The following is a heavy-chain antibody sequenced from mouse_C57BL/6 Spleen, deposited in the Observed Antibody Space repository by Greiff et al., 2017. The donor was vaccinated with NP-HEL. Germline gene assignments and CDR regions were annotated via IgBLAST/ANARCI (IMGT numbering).Heavy chain of an antibody. D-gene: IGHD2-1*01. CDR3: ARRGKTNAMDY. CDR2: INPSTGGT. Sequence: EVQLQQSGPELVKPGASVKISCKASGYSFTGYYMNWVKQSPEKSLEWIGEINPSTGGTTYNQKFKAKATLTVDKSSSTAYMQLKSLTSEDSAVYYCARRGKTNAMDYWGQGTSVTVSS. V-gene: IGHV1-42*01. J-gene: IGHJ4*01. CDR1: GYSFTGYY.